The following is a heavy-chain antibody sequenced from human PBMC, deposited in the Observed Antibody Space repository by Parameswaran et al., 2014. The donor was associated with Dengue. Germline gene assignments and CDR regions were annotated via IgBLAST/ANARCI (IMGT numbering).Heavy chain of an antibody. Sequence: WIRQPPGKGLEWIGSIYHSGSTYYNPSLKSRVTISVDTSKNQFSLKLSSVTAADTAVYYCARPSIAAAGTNYYYYGMDVWGQGTTVTVSS. J-gene: IGHJ6*02. CDR2: IYHSGST. CDR3: ARPSIAAAGTNYYYYGMDV. V-gene: IGHV4-38-2*01. D-gene: IGHD6-13*01.